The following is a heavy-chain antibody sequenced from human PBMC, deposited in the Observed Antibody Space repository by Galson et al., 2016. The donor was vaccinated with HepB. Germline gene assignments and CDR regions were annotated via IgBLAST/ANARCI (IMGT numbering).Heavy chain of an antibody. D-gene: IGHD3-22*01. CDR1: GFTFSSYG. CDR3: ARGGFKEDYVSSGYYLDY. Sequence: SLRLSCAASGFTFSSYGMHWVRQAPGKGLEWVAVIWYDGSNKYYADSVKGRFTISRDNSKNTLYLQMNSLRAEDTAVYYCARGGFKEDYVSSGYYLDYWGQGTLVTVSS. V-gene: IGHV3-33*01. J-gene: IGHJ4*02. CDR2: IWYDGSNK.